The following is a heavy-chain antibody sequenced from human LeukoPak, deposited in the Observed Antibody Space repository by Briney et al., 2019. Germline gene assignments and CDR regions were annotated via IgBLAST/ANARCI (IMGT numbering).Heavy chain of an antibody. CDR3: AKEGEYCSGGSCYSETFSFDY. Sequence: GGSLRLSCAASGFAFSSYGMHWVRQAPGKGLEWVAVISYGGSNKYYADSVKGRFTISRDNSKNTLYLQMNSLRAEDTAVYYCAKEGEYCSGGSCYSETFSFDYWGQGALVTVSS. J-gene: IGHJ4*02. V-gene: IGHV3-30*18. D-gene: IGHD2-15*01. CDR1: GFAFSSYG. CDR2: ISYGGSNK.